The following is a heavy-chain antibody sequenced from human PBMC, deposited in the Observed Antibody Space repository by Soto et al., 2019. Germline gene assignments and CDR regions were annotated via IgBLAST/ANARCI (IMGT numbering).Heavy chain of an antibody. V-gene: IGHV3-11*01. CDR3: ARDEDDILTTLLYGMDV. Sequence: GSLRLSCAASGFTFSDYYMSWIRQAPGKGLEWVSYISSSGSTIYYADSVKGRFTISRDNAKNSLYLQMNSLRAEDTAVYYCARDEDDILTTLLYGMDVWGQGTTVTVSS. CDR1: GFTFSDYY. J-gene: IGHJ6*02. CDR2: ISSSGSTI. D-gene: IGHD3-9*01.